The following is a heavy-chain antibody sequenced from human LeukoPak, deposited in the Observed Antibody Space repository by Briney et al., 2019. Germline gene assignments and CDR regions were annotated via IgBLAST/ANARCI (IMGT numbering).Heavy chain of an antibody. Sequence: PGGSLRLSCAASGFTFSSYEMNWVRQAPGQGLEWVSYISSSGSTIYYADAVKGRFTISRDDAKNSLYLQMNSLRSEDTAVYYCASWAGIVATYSGPFDFWGHGTLVTVSA. D-gene: IGHD3-22*01. V-gene: IGHV3-48*03. CDR1: GFTFSSYE. J-gene: IGHJ4*01. CDR3: ASWAGIVATYSGPFDF. CDR2: ISSSGSTI.